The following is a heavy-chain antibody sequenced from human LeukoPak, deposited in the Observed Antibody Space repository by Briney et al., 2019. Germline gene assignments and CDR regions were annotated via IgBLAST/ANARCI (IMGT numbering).Heavy chain of an antibody. CDR2: IYSGGST. CDR1: GFTVSSNY. J-gene: IGHJ3*02. D-gene: IGHD1-20*01. CDR3: ARDSLFNWNDGAFDI. V-gene: IGHV3-53*01. Sequence: GGSLRLSCAASGFTVSSNYMSWVRQAPGKGLEWVSVIYSGGSTYYSASVKGRFTISRDNSKNTLYLQMNSLRAEDTAVYYCARDSLFNWNDGAFDIWGQGTMVTVSS.